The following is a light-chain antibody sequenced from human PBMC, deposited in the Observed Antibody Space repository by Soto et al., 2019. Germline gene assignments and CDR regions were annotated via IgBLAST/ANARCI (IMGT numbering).Light chain of an antibody. CDR3: AQYNNWPIT. CDR2: GAS. J-gene: IGKJ5*01. V-gene: IGKV3-15*01. CDR1: QNILSN. Sequence: EIVLTQSPCTLCLSPGERATLSCRASQNILSNLTWYQLTPGHAPRLLIYGASPRATVTPARFGGSGSGTELTPTISSLQSEDFETYYCAQYNNWPITFGHGTRLEI.